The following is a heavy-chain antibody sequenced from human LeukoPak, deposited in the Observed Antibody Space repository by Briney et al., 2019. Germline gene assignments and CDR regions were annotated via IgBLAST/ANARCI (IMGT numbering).Heavy chain of an antibody. CDR2: ISGSGGST. J-gene: IGHJ4*02. V-gene: IGHV3-23*01. CDR3: ANGWSPDY. Sequence: GGSLRLSCAASGFAFSSYAMSWVRQAPGKGLEWVSGISGSGGSTYYADSVKGRFTIFRDNSKNTLYLQMNSLRAEDTAVYHCANGWSPDYWGRGTLVTVSS. CDR1: GFAFSSYA. D-gene: IGHD2-15*01.